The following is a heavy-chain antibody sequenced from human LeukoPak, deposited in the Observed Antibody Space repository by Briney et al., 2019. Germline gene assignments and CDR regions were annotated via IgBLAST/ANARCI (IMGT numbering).Heavy chain of an antibody. CDR1: GFAFSSYV. D-gene: IGHD3-3*01. Sequence: PGGSLRLSCAASGFAFSSYVLHWVRRAPGKGPEWVSAIGTGGDTYYADSVMGRFTISRDNSKNTLYLQMSSLRAEDTAVYYCVKESRITILGDYFDYWGQGTLVTVSS. V-gene: IGHV3-47*02. CDR2: IGTGGDT. J-gene: IGHJ4*02. CDR3: VKESRITILGDYFDY.